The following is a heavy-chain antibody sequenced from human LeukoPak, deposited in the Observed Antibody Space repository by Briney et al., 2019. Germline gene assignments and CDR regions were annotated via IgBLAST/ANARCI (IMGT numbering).Heavy chain of an antibody. CDR2: ISGSAGST. V-gene: IGHV3-23*01. D-gene: IGHD2-2*01. CDR1: GFTFSRYA. Sequence: GGSLRLSCAASGFTFSRYAMSWVRQAPGKGLEWVSTISGSAGSTYYADSVKGRFTISRDNSKNTLFLQMNSLRAEDTAIYYCAKDMGYCSSATCYGLDYWGQGTLVTVSS. J-gene: IGHJ4*02. CDR3: AKDMGYCSSATCYGLDY.